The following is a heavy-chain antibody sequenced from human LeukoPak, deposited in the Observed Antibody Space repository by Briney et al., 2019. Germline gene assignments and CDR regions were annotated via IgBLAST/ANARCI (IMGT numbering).Heavy chain of an antibody. V-gene: IGHV4-34*01. CDR1: GGSISSYY. Sequence: SETLSLTCTVSGGSISSYYWSWIRQPPGKGLEWIGEINHSGSTNYNPSLKSRVTISVDTSKNQFSLKLSSVTAADTAVYYCARGLGSGSYPDYRGQGTLVTVSS. CDR2: INHSGST. CDR3: ARGLGSGSYPDY. D-gene: IGHD3-10*01. J-gene: IGHJ4*02.